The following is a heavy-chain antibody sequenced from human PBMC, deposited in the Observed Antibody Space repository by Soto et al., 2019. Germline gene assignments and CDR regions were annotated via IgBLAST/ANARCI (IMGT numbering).Heavy chain of an antibody. D-gene: IGHD2-15*01. Sequence: QVQLQQSGPVLVKPSQTLSLTCAVSGDSVSSNNIAWNWLRQSPWRGLEWLGRTYYRSKWYNEYAVSVRSRITINLDTSKNQFSLQLNSVTPEDTAVYYCARGRWSTLDYWGQGAQVTVSS. J-gene: IGHJ4*02. CDR1: GDSVSSNNIA. V-gene: IGHV6-1*01. CDR2: TYYRSKWYN. CDR3: ARGRWSTLDY.